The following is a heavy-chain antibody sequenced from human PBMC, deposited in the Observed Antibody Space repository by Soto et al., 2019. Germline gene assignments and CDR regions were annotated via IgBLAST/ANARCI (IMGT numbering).Heavy chain of an antibody. CDR2: TSGLGTVT. V-gene: IGHV3-23*01. CDR1: GFAFSRFA. CDR3: AKNSGLYGGSGYFDS. D-gene: IGHD4-17*01. Sequence: EVQLLESGGGVVQPGGSLRLSCAASGFAFSRFAMAWVRQAPGKGLEWVSFTSGLGTVTYYADSVKGRFTISRDNSKNTVYLQLHGLSGEDTAVYYCAKNSGLYGGSGYFDSWGQGTMVTVSS. J-gene: IGHJ4*02.